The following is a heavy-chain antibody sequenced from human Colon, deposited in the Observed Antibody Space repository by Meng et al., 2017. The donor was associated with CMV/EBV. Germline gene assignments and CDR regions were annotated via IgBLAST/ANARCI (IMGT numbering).Heavy chain of an antibody. Sequence: LSLTCAASGFIFGSNPMHWVRQSPGKGLEWVAVISYDGSSIHYGDSLRGRVTISRDNSKNTLYLELHGLTADDTATYYCARATLWLAYYLDHWGQGTLVTVSS. D-gene: IGHD3-10*01. J-gene: IGHJ4*02. CDR1: GFIFGSNP. CDR3: ARATLWLAYYLDH. CDR2: ISYDGSSI. V-gene: IGHV3-30-3*01.